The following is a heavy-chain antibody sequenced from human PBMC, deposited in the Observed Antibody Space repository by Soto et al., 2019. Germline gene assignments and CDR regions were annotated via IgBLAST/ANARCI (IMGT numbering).Heavy chain of an antibody. CDR2: ISGSGDST. CDR3: AKDRDGAAAGPTKFYGMDV. V-gene: IGHV3-23*01. D-gene: IGHD6-13*01. CDR1: EFTFSSYA. Sequence: EVQLLESGGGLVQPGGSLRLYCAASEFTFSSYAMSWVRQAPGKGLEWVSVISGSGDSTYYADSVRGRFTISRDNSKNMLYLQMNSLRAEDTAVYYCAKDRDGAAAGPTKFYGMDVWGQGTTVTVSS. J-gene: IGHJ6*02.